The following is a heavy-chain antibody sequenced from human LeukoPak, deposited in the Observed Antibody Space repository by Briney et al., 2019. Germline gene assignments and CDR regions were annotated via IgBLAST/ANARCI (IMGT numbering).Heavy chain of an antibody. CDR2: IYCTGST. J-gene: IGHJ4*02. D-gene: IGHD6-13*01. CDR3: ARDTGITAAHYYFDF. CDR1: GVSISSYY. V-gene: IGHV4-59*01. Sequence: PSETLSLTCTVSGVSISSYYWSWIRQPPGKGLEWIGYIYCTGSTNYNPSLKSRVTMSVDTSKNQFSLKVSSVTAADTAVYYCARDTGITAAHYYFDFWGQGTLVTVSS.